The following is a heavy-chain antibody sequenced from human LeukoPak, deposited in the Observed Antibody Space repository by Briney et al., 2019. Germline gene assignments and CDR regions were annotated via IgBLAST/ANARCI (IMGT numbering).Heavy chain of an antibody. Sequence: SETLSLTCTVSGGSVSSGSYYWSWIRQPPGKGLEWIGYIYYSGSTNYNPSLKSRVTISVDTSKNQFSLKLSSVTAADTAVYYCATGYVSAPEYYFDYWGQGTLVTVSS. D-gene: IGHD6-13*01. J-gene: IGHJ4*02. CDR2: IYYSGST. CDR1: GGSVSSGSYY. CDR3: ATGYVSAPEYYFDY. V-gene: IGHV4-61*01.